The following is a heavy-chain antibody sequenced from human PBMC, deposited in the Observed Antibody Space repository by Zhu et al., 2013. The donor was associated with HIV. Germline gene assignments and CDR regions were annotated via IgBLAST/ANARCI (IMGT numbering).Heavy chain of an antibody. CDR3: ARGRAIGVGGSPPSRPS. D-gene: IGHD6-19*01. CDR1: GYTFTGYF. CDR2: INSSSGGT. V-gene: IGHV1-2*02. J-gene: IGHJ6*04. Sequence: QEQLVQSGAEVTKPGTSVKVSCNASGYTFTGYFMHWVRQAPGQGLEWMGWINSSSGGTIYAQKFQGRVTLTRDTSINTAYMELTRLTSDDTAVYYCARGRAIGVGGSPPSRPSWGKGTTVTVSS.